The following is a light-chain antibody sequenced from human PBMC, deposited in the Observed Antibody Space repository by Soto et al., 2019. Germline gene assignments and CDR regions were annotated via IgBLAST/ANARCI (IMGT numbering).Light chain of an antibody. CDR3: QSYDSSLYV. V-gene: IGLV1-40*01. CDR2: GNS. J-gene: IGLJ1*01. Sequence: QSVLTQPPSVSGAPGQRVTISCTGSSSNIGAGYDVHWYQQLPGTAPKLLIYGNSNRPSGVSDRFSGSKSGTSASLAITGLQAEDEADYYCQSYDSSLYVFGTGTKVTVL. CDR1: SSNIGAGYD.